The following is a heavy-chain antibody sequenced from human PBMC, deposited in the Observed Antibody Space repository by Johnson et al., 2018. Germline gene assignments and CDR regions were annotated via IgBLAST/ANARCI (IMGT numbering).Heavy chain of an antibody. CDR1: GGSIDRYY. CDR2: VFHSGTP. V-gene: IGHV4-59*01. CDR3: SRSAVPGYYFYGLDV. J-gene: IGHJ6*02. Sequence: QVQLQESGPGLVKASETLSLTCSVSGGSIDRYYWNWIRQSPRRGLEWIGSVFHSGTPSFNPSLSGRFTMSVDTSKNEFSLNLTSVTVAATAIYYCSRSAVPGYYFYGLDVWGQGTTVAVSS. D-gene: IGHD4-17*01.